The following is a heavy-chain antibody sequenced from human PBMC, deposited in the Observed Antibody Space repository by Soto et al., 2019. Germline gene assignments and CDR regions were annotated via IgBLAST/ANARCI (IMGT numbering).Heavy chain of an antibody. V-gene: IGHV4-59*01. CDR1: GGSISSYY. J-gene: IGHJ4*02. Sequence: QVQLQESGPGLVKPSETLSLTCTVSGGSISSYYWSWIRQPPGKGLEWIGNIYYSGSTNYNPSLKSRVTISGDTSKNQFSLKLSSVTAADTAVYYCARGYGDYVSDYWGQGTLVTVSS. D-gene: IGHD4-17*01. CDR3: ARGYGDYVSDY. CDR2: IYYSGST.